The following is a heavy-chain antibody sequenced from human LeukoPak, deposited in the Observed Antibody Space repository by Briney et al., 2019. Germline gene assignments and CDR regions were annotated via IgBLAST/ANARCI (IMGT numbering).Heavy chain of an antibody. CDR1: GFTFSAYP. Sequence: GGSLRLSCAASGFTFSAYPMNWVRQAPGKGLEWVSYINSGSTTIYYADSVRGRFTLSRDNAKNSLYPQMNSLRDEDTAIYYCAISLYSSTGGDYWGQGTLVTVSS. D-gene: IGHD3-16*01. CDR2: INSGSTTI. J-gene: IGHJ4*02. V-gene: IGHV3-48*02. CDR3: AISLYSSTGGDY.